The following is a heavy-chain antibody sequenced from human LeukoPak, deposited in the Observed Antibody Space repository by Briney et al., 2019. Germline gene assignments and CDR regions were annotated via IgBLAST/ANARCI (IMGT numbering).Heavy chain of an antibody. CDR2: IIPIFGTA. J-gene: IGHJ4*02. CDR1: GGTFSSYA. V-gene: IGHV1-69*13. CDR3: ARAGESPGRYCSSTSCYAGGLDY. Sequence: SVKVSCKASGGTFSSYAISWVRQAPGQGLEWMGGIIPIFGTANYAQKFQGRVTITADESTSTAYMELSSLRSEDTAVYYCARAGESPGRYCSSTSCYAGGLDYWGQGTLVTVSP. D-gene: IGHD2-2*01.